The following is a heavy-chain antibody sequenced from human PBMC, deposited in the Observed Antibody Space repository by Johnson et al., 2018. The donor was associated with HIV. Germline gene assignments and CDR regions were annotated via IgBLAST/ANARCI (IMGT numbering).Heavy chain of an antibody. V-gene: IGHV3-30*18. CDR1: GFTFSSYG. CDR3: AKDATDFDFWSGPGPDHGISDV. Sequence: VQVLESGGGVVQPGRSLRLSCAASGFTFSSYGMHWVRQAPGKGLEWVVVISYDGSNKYYADSVKGRFTISRDNSKNTLYLQMNSLRAEDTAVYYCAKDATDFDFWSGPGPDHGISDVWGQGTMVTVSS. J-gene: IGHJ3*01. D-gene: IGHD3-3*01. CDR2: ISYDGSNK.